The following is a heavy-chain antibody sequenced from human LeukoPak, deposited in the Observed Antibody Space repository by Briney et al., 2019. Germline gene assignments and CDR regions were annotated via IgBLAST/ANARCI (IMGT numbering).Heavy chain of an antibody. CDR2: IRSDGSST. CDR3: TRGDCSSTSCPPIYYYYYYMDV. J-gene: IGHJ6*03. D-gene: IGHD2-2*01. CDR1: GFTFSRYW. V-gene: IGHV3-74*01. Sequence: GGSLRLSCAASGFTFSRYWMYWVRQAPGKGLVWVLRIRSDGSSTNYADSVKGRFTISRDNAKNTLYLQMNSLRAEDTAVYYCTRGDCSSTSCPPIYYYYYYMDVWGKGTTVTVSS.